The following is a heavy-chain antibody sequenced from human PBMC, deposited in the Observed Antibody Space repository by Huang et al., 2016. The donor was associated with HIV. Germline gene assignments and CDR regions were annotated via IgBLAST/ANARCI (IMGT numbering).Heavy chain of an antibody. V-gene: IGHV1-18*01. CDR1: GYTFTSYG. Sequence: QIQLMQSGPELKQPGASVKVSCKASGYTFTSYGITWVRQAPGQGPAWMGWISASSGDTEYAQKCQGRVTLNTDTSTNIAYMELRSLRSDDTAKYYCARDPKYHRIGYYRQRRGIDIWGQGTMVIVSS. D-gene: IGHD3-22*01. J-gene: IGHJ3*02. CDR3: ARDPKYHRIGYYRQRRGIDI. CDR2: ISASSGDT.